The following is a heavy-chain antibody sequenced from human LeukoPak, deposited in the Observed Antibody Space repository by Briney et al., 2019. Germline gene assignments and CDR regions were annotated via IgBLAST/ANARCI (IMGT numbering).Heavy chain of an antibody. Sequence: GGSLRLSCAASGFTFSSYWMSWVRQAPGKGLEWVANIKQDGSEKYYVDSVKGRFTISRDNAKNSLYLQVNSLRAEDTAVYYCARGQYYYDSSGPFDYWGQGTLVTVSS. CDR1: GFTFSSYW. D-gene: IGHD3-22*01. CDR3: ARGQYYYDSSGPFDY. V-gene: IGHV3-7*01. J-gene: IGHJ4*02. CDR2: IKQDGSEK.